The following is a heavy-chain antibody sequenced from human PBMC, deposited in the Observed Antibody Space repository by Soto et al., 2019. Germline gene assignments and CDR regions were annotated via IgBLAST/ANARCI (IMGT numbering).Heavy chain of an antibody. CDR3: ATLPHYADPTAGF. CDR2: IYYSGT. Sequence: QLQLQESGPGLVKPSETLSLTCTVSGGSISSSNYYWGWIRQPPGKGLEWIGSIYYSGTYYNSSLKSRVTISVDTSRNQFSLKLTAVTAADTAVYDGATLPHYADPTAGFWGQGTLVTVSS. J-gene: IGHJ4*02. V-gene: IGHV4-39*01. D-gene: IGHD4-17*01. CDR1: GGSISSSNYY.